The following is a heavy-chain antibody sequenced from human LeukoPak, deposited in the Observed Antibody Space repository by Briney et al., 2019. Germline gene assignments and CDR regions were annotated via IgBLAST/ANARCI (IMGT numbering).Heavy chain of an antibody. V-gene: IGHV1-46*01. CDR3: ARDWDTNGDY. Sequence: GASVKVSCKASGGTFSSYAISWVRQAPGQGLEWMGIINPSGDSTSYAQKFQGRVTMTRDTSISTAYMELSRLRSDDTAVYYCARDWDTNGDYWGQGTLVTVSS. J-gene: IGHJ4*02. CDR2: INPSGDST. D-gene: IGHD2-8*01. CDR1: GGTFSSYA.